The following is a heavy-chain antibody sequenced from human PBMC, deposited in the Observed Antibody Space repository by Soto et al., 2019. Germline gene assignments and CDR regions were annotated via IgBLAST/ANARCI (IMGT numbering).Heavy chain of an antibody. Sequence: QVQLVQSGVEVKKPGSSVRVSCKASGDTFKNSVISWVRQAPGQGLEWMGGTIPLFGTTDYAQKFQGRLTITTDESTTTAYMEGSSLTSEDTAVYYCVAERDFGKLAVVWGQGTTVIVSS. CDR1: GDTFKNSV. V-gene: IGHV1-69*01. J-gene: IGHJ6*02. D-gene: IGHD1-1*01. CDR3: VAERDFGKLAVV. CDR2: TIPLFGTT.